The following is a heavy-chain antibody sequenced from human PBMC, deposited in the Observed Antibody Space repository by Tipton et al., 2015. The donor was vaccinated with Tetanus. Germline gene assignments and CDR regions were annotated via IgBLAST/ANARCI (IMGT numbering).Heavy chain of an antibody. Sequence: TLSLTCTVSGGSISSYYWSWIRQPPGKGLEWIGYIYYSGSTNYNPSLKSRVTLSVDTSTNQFSMKLRSVTAADTAVYYCARGVTDGYNRRFDYWGQGTLVAVSP. CDR1: GGSISSYY. J-gene: IGHJ4*02. CDR3: ARGVTDGYNRRFDY. CDR2: IYYSGST. V-gene: IGHV4-59*12. D-gene: IGHD5-24*01.